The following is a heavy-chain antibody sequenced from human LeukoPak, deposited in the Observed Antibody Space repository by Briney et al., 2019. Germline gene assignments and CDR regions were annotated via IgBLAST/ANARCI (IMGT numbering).Heavy chain of an antibody. V-gene: IGHV5-51*01. J-gene: IGHJ4*02. CDR3: ARYPWVDY. CDR2: IYPGDSDT. Sequence: GESLKTPCKGSGYRFTTSWIGWVRQMPGKGVEWRGIIYPGDSDTRYSPSFQGQVTISADKSISTAYLQWSSLKASGTAMDYCARYPWVDYWGKGTMVTVSS. CDR1: GYRFTTSW.